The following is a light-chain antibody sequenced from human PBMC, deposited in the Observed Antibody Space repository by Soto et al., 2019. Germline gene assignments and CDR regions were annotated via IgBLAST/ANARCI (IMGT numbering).Light chain of an antibody. CDR1: STDIGSYNY. CDR2: DVS. Sequence: QSALTQPASLSGSPGQSITISCTGTSTDIGSYNYVSWYQQHPGKAPKFMIFDVSYRPSGISDRFSGSKSGNTASLTISGLQPEDEADYYCSSYGASSTLFGGGTKLTVL. V-gene: IGLV2-14*03. J-gene: IGLJ2*01. CDR3: SSYGASSTL.